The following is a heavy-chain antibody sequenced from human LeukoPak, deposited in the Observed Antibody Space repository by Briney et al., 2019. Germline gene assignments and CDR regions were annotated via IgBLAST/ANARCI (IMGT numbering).Heavy chain of an antibody. Sequence: GGSLRLSCAASGFTFSSYAMHWVRQAPGKGLEWVAVISYDGSNKYYADSVKGRFTISRDNSKSTLYLQMNSLRAEDTAVYYCARDLSPDYYDSSGYYSGYWGQGTLVTVSS. CDR1: GFTFSSYA. CDR2: ISYDGSNK. D-gene: IGHD3-22*01. J-gene: IGHJ4*02. V-gene: IGHV3-30-3*01. CDR3: ARDLSPDYYDSSGYYSGY.